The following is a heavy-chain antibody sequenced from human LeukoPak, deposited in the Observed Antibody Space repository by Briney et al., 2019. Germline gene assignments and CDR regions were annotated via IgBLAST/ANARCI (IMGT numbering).Heavy chain of an antibody. V-gene: IGHV3-7*01. CDR2: INPGGNEI. D-gene: IGHD7-27*01. CDR3: MCWGTDNH. Sequence: GGSLRLSCTFSGLTFRSYWMNWVRQAPGKRLEWVANINPGGNEIRSVDSVKGRCIISRDNAKNSLDLQMSSLRVEDTAVYYCMCWGTDNHWGQGILVTVSS. CDR1: GLTFRSYW. J-gene: IGHJ4*02.